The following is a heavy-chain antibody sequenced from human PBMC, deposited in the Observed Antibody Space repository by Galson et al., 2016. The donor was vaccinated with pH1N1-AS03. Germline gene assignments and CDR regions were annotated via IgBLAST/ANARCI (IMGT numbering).Heavy chain of an antibody. D-gene: IGHD2-2*01. Sequence: SLRLSCAASGFPFSSYAMSWVRQTPEKGLEWVSAISDGGGRTFYADSVKGRFTVSRDNSKNTLFLQMNSLRAEDTAIYYCAKVPYCSTTSCYFPDVWGQGTKVIVSS. CDR2: ISDGGGRT. J-gene: IGHJ6*02. CDR1: GFPFSSYA. V-gene: IGHV3-23*01. CDR3: AKVPYCSTTSCYFPDV.